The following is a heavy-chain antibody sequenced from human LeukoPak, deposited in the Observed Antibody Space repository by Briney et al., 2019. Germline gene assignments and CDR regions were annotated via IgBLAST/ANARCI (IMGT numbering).Heavy chain of an antibody. CDR3: ARRDIVVVVSASDY. D-gene: IGHD2-15*01. V-gene: IGHV3-23*01. CDR1: GFTFSSHG. J-gene: IGHJ4*02. CDR2: TSPSGGIT. Sequence: GGSLRLSCAASGFTFSSHGMNRVRQAPGKGMEWVSGTSPSGGITYYTDSVKGRFTISRDNSKNTVYLQMNSLRVDDTAVYYCARRDIVVVVSASDYWGQGTLVTVSS.